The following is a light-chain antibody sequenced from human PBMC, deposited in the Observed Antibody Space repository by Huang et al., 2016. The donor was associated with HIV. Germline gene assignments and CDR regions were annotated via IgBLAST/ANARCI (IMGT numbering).Light chain of an antibody. CDR1: QSIRTY. CDR2: AAS. V-gene: IGKV1-39*01. CDR3: QQSYSTPYT. J-gene: IGKJ2*01. Sequence: DIQMTQSPSSLSASVGDRVIITCRASQSIRTYLNWYQQKPGKAPNLLIYAASSLHSGVPSRFSGSGSGTDFTLTISSLQREDFATYYCQQSYSTPYTFGQVTKLEIK.